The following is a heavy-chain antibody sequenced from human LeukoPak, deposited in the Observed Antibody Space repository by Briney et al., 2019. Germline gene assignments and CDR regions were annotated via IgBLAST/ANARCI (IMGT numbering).Heavy chain of an antibody. CDR3: ARETFGSGTLDFDY. D-gene: IGHD6-19*01. CDR1: GFTVSSNY. V-gene: IGHV3-66*01. J-gene: IGHJ4*02. CDR2: IYSGGST. Sequence: PGGSLRLSCAASGFTVSSNYMSWVRQAPGKGLEWVSVIYSGGSTYYADSVKGRFTISRDNSKNTLYLQMNSLRAEDTAVYYCARETFGSGTLDFDYWGQGTLVVVSS.